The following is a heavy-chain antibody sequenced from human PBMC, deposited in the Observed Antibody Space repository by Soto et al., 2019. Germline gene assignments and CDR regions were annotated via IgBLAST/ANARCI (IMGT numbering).Heavy chain of an antibody. CDR1: GGPFSGSY. CDR3: ATGYCTNGVCYNRTLSGMDV. Sequence: PSETLSLTCAVYGGPFSGSYWSWIHQPPGKGLEWIGEINHSGSTNHNPSLKSRVTILVDTSKNQFSLKLSSVTAADTAVYYCATGYCTNGVCYNRTLSGMDVWGQGTTVTVSS. D-gene: IGHD2-8*01. J-gene: IGHJ6*02. CDR2: INHSGST. V-gene: IGHV4-34*01.